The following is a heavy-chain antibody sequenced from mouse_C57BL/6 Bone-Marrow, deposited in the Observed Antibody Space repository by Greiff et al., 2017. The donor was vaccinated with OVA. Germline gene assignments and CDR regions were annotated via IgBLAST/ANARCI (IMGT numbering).Heavy chain of an antibody. CDR2: IWSGGST. CDR3: ASGYYDYDPSWFAY. CDR1: GFSLTSYG. D-gene: IGHD2-4*01. Sequence: VQLQQSGPGLVQPSQSLSITCTVSGFSLTSYGVHWVRQSPGKGLEWLGVIWSGGSTDYNAAFISRLSISKDNSKSQVFFKMNSLQADDTAIYYCASGYYDYDPSWFAYWGQGTLVTVSA. J-gene: IGHJ3*01. V-gene: IGHV2-2*01.